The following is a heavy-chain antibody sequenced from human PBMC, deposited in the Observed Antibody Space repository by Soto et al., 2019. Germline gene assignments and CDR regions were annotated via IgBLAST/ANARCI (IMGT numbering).Heavy chain of an antibody. CDR3: ASAKPAAAATGDFQH. J-gene: IGHJ1*01. Sequence: SETLSLTCTVSGGSISSYYWSWIRQPAGKGLEWIGRIYTSGSTNYNPSLKSRVTMSVDTSKNQFSLKLSSVTAADTAVYYCASAKPAAAATGDFQHWGQGTLVTVSS. V-gene: IGHV4-4*07. D-gene: IGHD6-13*01. CDR2: IYTSGST. CDR1: GGSISSYY.